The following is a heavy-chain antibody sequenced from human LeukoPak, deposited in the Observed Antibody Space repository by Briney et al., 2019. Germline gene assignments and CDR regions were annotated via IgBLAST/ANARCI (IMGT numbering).Heavy chain of an antibody. Sequence: SETLSLTCTVSGGSISSYYWSWIRQPPGKGLEWIGYIYYSGSTNYNPSLKSRVTISVDTSKNQFSLKLSSVTAADTAVYYCARALGGWYGFHYCMDVWGKGTTVTVSS. CDR3: ARALGGWYGFHYCMDV. CDR1: GGSISSYY. D-gene: IGHD6-19*01. J-gene: IGHJ6*03. V-gene: IGHV4-59*12. CDR2: IYYSGST.